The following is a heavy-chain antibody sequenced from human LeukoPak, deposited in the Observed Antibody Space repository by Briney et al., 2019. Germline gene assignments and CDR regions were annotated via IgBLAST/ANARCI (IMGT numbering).Heavy chain of an antibody. Sequence: PGGSLRLSCAAPGFTYSDYYMSWIRQAPGKGLEWVSYISSSGSTIYYADSVKGRFTISRDNAKNPLYLQMNSLRAEDTAVYYCARPLAPWWELRGGPNAFDIWGQGTMVTVSS. CDR2: ISSSGSTI. J-gene: IGHJ3*02. V-gene: IGHV3-11*01. CDR1: GFTYSDYY. D-gene: IGHD1-26*01. CDR3: ARPLAPWWELRGGPNAFDI.